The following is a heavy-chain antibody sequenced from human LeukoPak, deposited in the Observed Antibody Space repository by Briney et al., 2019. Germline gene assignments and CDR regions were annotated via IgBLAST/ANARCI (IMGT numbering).Heavy chain of an antibody. J-gene: IGHJ6*03. CDR2: INHSGST. D-gene: IGHD6-6*01. CDR3: ARGSIAAPPMIFYYYYYYMDV. V-gene: IGHV4-34*01. Sequence: SETLSLTCAVYAGSFSGYYWSWIRQPPGKGLEWIGGINHSGSTNYNPSLKSRVTISVDTSKNQFSLKLSSVTAADTAVYYCARGSIAAPPMIFYYYYYYMDVWGKGTTVTVAS. CDR1: AGSFSGYY.